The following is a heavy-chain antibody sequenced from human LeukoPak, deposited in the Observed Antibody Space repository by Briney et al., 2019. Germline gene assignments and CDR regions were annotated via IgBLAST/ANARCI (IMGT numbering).Heavy chain of an antibody. CDR1: GGSISSYY. Sequence: PSETLSLTCTVSGGSISSYYWSWIRQPPGKGLGWIGYIYYSGSTYYNPSLKSRVTISVDTSKNQFSLKLSSVTAADTAVYYCARVPFRSYYDSSGYCFDYWGQGTLVTVSS. V-gene: IGHV4-59*08. J-gene: IGHJ4*02. CDR3: ARVPFRSYYDSSGYCFDY. CDR2: IYYSGST. D-gene: IGHD3-22*01.